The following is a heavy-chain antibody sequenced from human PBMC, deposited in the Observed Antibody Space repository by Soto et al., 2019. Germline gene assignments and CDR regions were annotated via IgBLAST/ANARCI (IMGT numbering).Heavy chain of an antibody. CDR2: SRNKANSYTT. CDR3: TRVVAGTTYGHYGAS. Sequence: EVKLVESGGGLVQPGGSLRLSCAASGFIFSDHYIDWVRQAPGKGLEWVGRSRNKANSYTTDYTASGRGRFDISRDDSRQSVFLQMPGLKAEYTALYYGTRVVAGTTYGHYGASGGHGTLVTASP. D-gene: IGHD4-17*01. CDR1: GFIFSDHY. V-gene: IGHV3-72*01. J-gene: IGHJ1*01.